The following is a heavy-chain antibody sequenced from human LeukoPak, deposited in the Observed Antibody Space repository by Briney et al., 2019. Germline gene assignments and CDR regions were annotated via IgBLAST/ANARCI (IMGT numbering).Heavy chain of an antibody. D-gene: IGHD6-19*01. CDR2: IYYSGST. V-gene: IGHV4-31*01. CDR1: GGSISSGGYC. CDR3: ARGIPVAGIPLDY. Sequence: PSQTLSLTCTVSGGSISSGGYCWSWLRQHPGKGLEWSGYIYYSGSTYYNPSLKSPTTISVDTSKSQFSLRMNSVTAADTDVYYCARGIPVAGIPLDYWGQGIQVSVSS. J-gene: IGHJ4*02.